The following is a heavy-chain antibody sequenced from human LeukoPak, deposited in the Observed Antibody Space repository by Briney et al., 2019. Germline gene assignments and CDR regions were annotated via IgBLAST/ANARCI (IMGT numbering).Heavy chain of an antibody. D-gene: IGHD2-2*01. J-gene: IGHJ6*03. CDR1: GFTFDDYA. CDR2: ISGSGGST. CDR3: AKAIVVVPAAIYYYYMDV. Sequence: GGSLRLSCAASGFTFDDYAMHWVRQAPGKGLEWVSAISGSGGSTYYADSVKGRFTISRDNSKNTLYLQMNSLRAEDTAVYYCAKAIVVVPAAIYYYYMDVWGKGTTVTVSS. V-gene: IGHV3-23*01.